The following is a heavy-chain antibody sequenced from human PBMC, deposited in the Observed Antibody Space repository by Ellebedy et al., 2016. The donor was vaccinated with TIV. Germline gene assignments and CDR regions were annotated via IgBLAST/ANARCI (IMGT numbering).Heavy chain of an antibody. J-gene: IGHJ6*03. V-gene: IGHV7-4-1*02. D-gene: IGHD1-1*01. CDR2: INMHTGNP. CDR1: GYSFTGYP. Sequence: ASVKVSCKASGYSFTGYPINWVQQAPGHGLEWLGWINMHTGNPTYAQGFTGRFDFSLDTSVSTAYLQITFLKAEDTAVYYCARDSHYNWNDWEYYHMYVWGQGTTVTVSS. CDR3: ARDSHYNWNDWEYYHMYV.